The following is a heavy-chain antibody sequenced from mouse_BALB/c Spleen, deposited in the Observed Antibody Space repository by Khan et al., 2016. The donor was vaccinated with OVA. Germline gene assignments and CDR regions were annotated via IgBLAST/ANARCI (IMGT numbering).Heavy chain of an antibody. J-gene: IGHJ3*01. CDR2: INPSNAYT. Sequence: QLPLKQSGAELARPGASVKMSCKASGYTFTSYTIHWIKLRPGQGLEWIGYINPSNAYTNYNQRFKDKATLTADKSSTTAYLQLSSLTSDDSAVKYCGRDGAKDRNDGWFAYWGLGTLVTVDA. V-gene: IGHV1-4*01. CDR3: GRDGAKDRNDGWFAY. D-gene: IGHD2-14*01. CDR1: GYTFTSYT.